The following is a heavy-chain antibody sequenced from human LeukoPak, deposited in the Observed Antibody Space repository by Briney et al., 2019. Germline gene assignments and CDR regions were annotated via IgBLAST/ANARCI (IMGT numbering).Heavy chain of an antibody. CDR1: GFTFSSFA. Sequence: GGSLRLSCAASGFTFSSFAMSWVRQAPGKGLEWVSAIGPSGSSTYYADSVKGRFTISRDNSKKTLYLQMNSLRVEDTAVYYCAKVRRPGEWGQGTLVTVSS. J-gene: IGHJ4*02. CDR3: AKVRRPGE. CDR2: IGPSGSST. V-gene: IGHV3-23*01. D-gene: IGHD3-16*01.